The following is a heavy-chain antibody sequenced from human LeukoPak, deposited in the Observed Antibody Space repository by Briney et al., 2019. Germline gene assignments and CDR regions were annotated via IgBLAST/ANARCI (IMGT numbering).Heavy chain of an antibody. V-gene: IGHV4-38-2*02. CDR1: GYSISSGYY. J-gene: IGHJ4*02. D-gene: IGHD5-12*01. CDR2: IYHSGST. Sequence: SETLSLTCTVSGYSISSGYYWGWIRQPPGKGLEWIGSIYHSGSTYYNPSLKSRVTISVDTSKNQFSLKLSSVTAADTAVYYWAIKHSGYGWFDYGGQGTLVTVSS. CDR3: AIKHSGYGWFDY.